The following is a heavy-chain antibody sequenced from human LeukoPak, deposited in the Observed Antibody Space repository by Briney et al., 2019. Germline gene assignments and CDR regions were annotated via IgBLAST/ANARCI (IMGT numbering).Heavy chain of an antibody. J-gene: IGHJ4*02. Sequence: GGSLRLSCAASGVTVSSNYMSWVRQAPGKGLEWVGVIYCGGSTYYADSVKGRVTISRDKSKNTLYLQMSSLRAEDTAVYYCARQSNIAARPHYFDYWGQRTLVTVSS. D-gene: IGHD6-6*01. CDR3: ARQSNIAARPHYFDY. V-gene: IGHV3-53*01. CDR1: GVTVSSNY. CDR2: IYCGGST.